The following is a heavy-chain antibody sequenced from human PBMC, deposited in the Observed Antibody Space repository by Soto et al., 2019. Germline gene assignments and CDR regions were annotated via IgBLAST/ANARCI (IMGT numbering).Heavy chain of an antibody. V-gene: IGHV4-34*01. Sequence: LSLTCAVYGGSFSGYYWSWIRQPPGKGLEWIGEINHSGSTNYNPSLKSRVTISVDTSKNQFSLKLSSVTAADTAVYYCARELRMTTLYYYYGMDVWGQGTTVTVSS. CDR2: INHSGST. J-gene: IGHJ6*02. CDR1: GGSFSGYY. CDR3: ARELRMTTLYYYYGMDV. D-gene: IGHD4-4*01.